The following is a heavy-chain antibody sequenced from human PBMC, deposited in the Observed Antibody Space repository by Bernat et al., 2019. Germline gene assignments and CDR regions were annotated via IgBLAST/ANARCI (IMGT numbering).Heavy chain of an antibody. J-gene: IGHJ4*02. Sequence: EVQLVESGGGLVKPGGSLRLSCAASGCTFSNAWMNWVRQAPGKGLESVGRIKSKTDGATTDSAAPVKGRFTLSSDDSTTTLYLQMTSLKTDDTAVYYCTTGVPYSSSTLDYWGQGTLVTVSS. D-gene: IGHD6-6*01. CDR1: GCTFSNAW. V-gene: IGHV3-15*07. CDR2: IKSKTDGATT. CDR3: TTGVPYSSSTLDY.